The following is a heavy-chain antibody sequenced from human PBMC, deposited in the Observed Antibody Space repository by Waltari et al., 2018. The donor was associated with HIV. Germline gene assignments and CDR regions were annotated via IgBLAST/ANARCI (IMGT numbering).Heavy chain of an antibody. CDR1: GFSVRNHW. D-gene: IGHD3-9*01. CDR3: ARASHYIEFSTFDGDYYFDL. V-gene: IGHV3-74*01. Sequence: QLVESGGGSIKTGGSLRLSCAGSGFSVRNHWMDWVRQGPGKGLVWVARINSDGSTRNYADAVKGRFVISRDNSRNTVYLQLNSVKVEDTAVYFCARASHYIEFSTFDGDYYFDLWGRGT. J-gene: IGHJ4*02. CDR2: INSDGSTR.